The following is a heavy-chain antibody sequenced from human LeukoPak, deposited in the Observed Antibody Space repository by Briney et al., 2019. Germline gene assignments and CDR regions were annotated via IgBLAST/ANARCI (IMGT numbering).Heavy chain of an antibody. CDR2: IIPIFGTA. Sequence: ASVKVSCKASGGTFSSYAISWARQAPGQGLEWMGRIIPIFGTANYAQKFQGRVTITTDESTSTAYMELSSLRSEDTAVYYCARDTRADCSGGSCYPLYYYYYMDVWGKGTTVTVSS. CDR3: ARDTRADCSGGSCYPLYYYYYMDV. V-gene: IGHV1-69*05. D-gene: IGHD2-15*01. CDR1: GGTFSSYA. J-gene: IGHJ6*03.